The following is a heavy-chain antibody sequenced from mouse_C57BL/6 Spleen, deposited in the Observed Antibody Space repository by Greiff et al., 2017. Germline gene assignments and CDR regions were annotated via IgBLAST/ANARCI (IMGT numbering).Heavy chain of an antibody. CDR1: GFSLRTFGLG. V-gene: IGHV8-8*01. Sequence: QVTLKESGPGILQPSQTLSLTCSFSGFSLRTFGLGVGWIRQPSGKGLEWLAHIWWDDDKYYNPALRRRLTISKDTSKHQVFLKIANVDTADTATYYCARIGYYYGSSRYYFDYWGQGTTLTVSS. CDR3: ARIGYYYGSSRYYFDY. D-gene: IGHD1-1*01. J-gene: IGHJ2*01. CDR2: IWWDDDK.